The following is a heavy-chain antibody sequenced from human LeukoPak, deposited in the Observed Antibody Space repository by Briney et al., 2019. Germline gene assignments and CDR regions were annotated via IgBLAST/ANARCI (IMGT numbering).Heavy chain of an antibody. V-gene: IGHV3-23*01. CDR1: GFTFSSYA. CDR2: ISGNGGST. D-gene: IGHD3-22*01. CDR3: AKDFTYYYDSSGPFDY. Sequence: GGSLRLSCAASGFTFSSYAMSWVRQAPGKGLEWVSAISGNGGSTYYADSVKGRFTISRDNSKNTLYLQMNSLRAEDTAVYYCAKDFTYYYDSSGPFDYWGQGTLVTVSS. J-gene: IGHJ4*02.